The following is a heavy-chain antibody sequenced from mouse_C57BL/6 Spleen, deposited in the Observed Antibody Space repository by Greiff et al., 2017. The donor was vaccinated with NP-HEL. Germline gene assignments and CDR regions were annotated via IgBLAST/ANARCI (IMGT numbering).Heavy chain of an antibody. D-gene: IGHD1-1*01. CDR3: ARGANYGSGYVDV. CDR2: INYDGSST. Sequence: DVKLVESEGGLVQPGSSMKLSCTASGFTFSDYYMAWVRQVPEKGLEWVANINYDGSSTYYLDSLKSRFIISRDNAKNILYLQMSSLKSEDTTAYYCARGANYGSGYVDVWGTGTTVTVSS. V-gene: IGHV5-16*01. CDR1: GFTFSDYY. J-gene: IGHJ1*03.